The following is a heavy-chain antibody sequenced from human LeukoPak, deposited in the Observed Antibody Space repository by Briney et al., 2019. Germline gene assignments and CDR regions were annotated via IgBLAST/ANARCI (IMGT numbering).Heavy chain of an antibody. D-gene: IGHD2-2*02. V-gene: IGHV4-39*01. CDR2: IYYSGST. Sequence: SETLSLTCTVSGGSTSSSSYYWGWVRQPPGRGREWIGSIYYSGSTYYNPSLKSRVTISVDTSKNQFSLKLSSVTAADTAVYYCARQAVCSSTSCYNPESWFDPWGQGTLVTVSS. J-gene: IGHJ5*02. CDR1: GGSTSSSSYY. CDR3: ARQAVCSSTSCYNPESWFDP.